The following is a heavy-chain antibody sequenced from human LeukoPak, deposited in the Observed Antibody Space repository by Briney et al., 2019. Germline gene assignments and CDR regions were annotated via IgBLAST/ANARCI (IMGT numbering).Heavy chain of an antibody. V-gene: IGHV3-23*01. CDR2: ITDRGDIT. CDR1: GFTFDKYA. Sequence: GGSLRLSCAVSGFTFDKYAMRWVRQAPGKGLEWVSAITDRGDITYYADAVKGRFTISRDNSRNTLYLQMNSLRVEDTAIYFCAKRVSGVVGPVVDYWGQGTLVTVSS. J-gene: IGHJ4*02. D-gene: IGHD2-21*01. CDR3: AKRVSGVVGPVVDY.